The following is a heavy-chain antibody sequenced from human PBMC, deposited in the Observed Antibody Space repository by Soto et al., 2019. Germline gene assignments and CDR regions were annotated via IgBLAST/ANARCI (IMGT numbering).Heavy chain of an antibody. CDR3: ARDSPEVAGTYYHYGMDV. Sequence: EVQLVESGGGLVQPGGSLRLSCAASGFTFSNFWMTWVRQAAGKGLEWVATIKQDGSEKYYVDSVKGRFSISRDNAKNSLDLQMNSLRVEDAAVYYCARDSPEVAGTYYHYGMDVWGRGTTLTVSS. V-gene: IGHV3-7*01. J-gene: IGHJ6*02. D-gene: IGHD6-19*01. CDR1: GFTFSNFW. CDR2: IKQDGSEK.